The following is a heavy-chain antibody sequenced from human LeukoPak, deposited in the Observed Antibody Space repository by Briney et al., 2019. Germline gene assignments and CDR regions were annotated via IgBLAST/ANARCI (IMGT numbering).Heavy chain of an antibody. CDR3: ARVHSSSWYNPPDGMDV. D-gene: IGHD6-13*01. CDR1: GYTFTSYG. J-gene: IGHJ6*02. V-gene: IGHV1-18*01. Sequence: VASVKVSCKASGYTFTSYGISWVRQAPGQGLEWMGWISAYNGNTNYAQKLQGRVTMTTDTSTSTAYMELRSLRSDDTAVYYCARVHSSSWYNPPDGMDVWGQGTTVTVSS. CDR2: ISAYNGNT.